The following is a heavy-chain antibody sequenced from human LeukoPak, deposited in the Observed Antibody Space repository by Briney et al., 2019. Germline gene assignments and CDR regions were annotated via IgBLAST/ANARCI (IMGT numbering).Heavy chain of an antibody. D-gene: IGHD6-19*01. Sequence: GASVKVSCKASGYTFTSYAMHWVRQAPGQRLEWMGWINAGNGNTKYSQKFQGRVTITRDTSASTAYMELSSLRSEDTAVYYCARGIAVAGRFTEYFQHWGQGTLVTVSS. CDR2: INAGNGNT. V-gene: IGHV1-3*01. CDR3: ARGIAVAGRFTEYFQH. CDR1: GYTFTSYA. J-gene: IGHJ1*01.